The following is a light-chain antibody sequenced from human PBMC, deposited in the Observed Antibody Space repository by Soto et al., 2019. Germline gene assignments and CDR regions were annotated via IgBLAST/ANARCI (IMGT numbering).Light chain of an antibody. CDR3: QQYDIWPPLT. J-gene: IGKJ4*01. V-gene: IGKV3-15*01. CDR2: GAS. CDR1: QSVRSN. Sequence: EIVVTQSPATLSVSPGERITLSCRASQSVRSNLAWYQQRPGQAPRLLIYGASTRATGIPARFSGSGSGKGFTLTISILQSEDSAVDYCQQYDIWPPLTFGGGTKVEIK.